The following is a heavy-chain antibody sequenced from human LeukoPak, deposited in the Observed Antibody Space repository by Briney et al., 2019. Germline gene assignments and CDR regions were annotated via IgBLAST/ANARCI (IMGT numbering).Heavy chain of an antibody. J-gene: IGHJ2*01. V-gene: IGHV1-69*13. CDR3: ARGGKVVVPAAYFDL. Sequence: SVKVSCKASGGTFSSYAISWVRQAPGQGLEWMGGIIPIFGTANYAQKFQGRVTITADESTSTAHMELSSLRSEDTAVYYCARGGKVVVPAAYFDLWGRGTLVTVSS. D-gene: IGHD2-2*01. CDR2: IIPIFGTA. CDR1: GGTFSSYA.